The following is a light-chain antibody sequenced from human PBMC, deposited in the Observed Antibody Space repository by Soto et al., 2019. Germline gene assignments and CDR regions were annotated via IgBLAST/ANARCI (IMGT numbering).Light chain of an antibody. V-gene: IGKV1-6*01. CDR3: LQDINYPWT. Sequence: AIPLTPSPSSLSASAVDRFTISSRASQGIGNALGWYQQKPGKPPKVLIYGASNLQSGVPPRFSGSGSGTDFTLAISSLQPEDSATYYCLQDINYPWTFGQGTKVDIK. J-gene: IGKJ1*01. CDR2: GAS. CDR1: QGIGNA.